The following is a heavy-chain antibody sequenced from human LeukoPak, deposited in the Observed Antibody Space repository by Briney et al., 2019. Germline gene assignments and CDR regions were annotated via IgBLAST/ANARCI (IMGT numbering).Heavy chain of an antibody. J-gene: IGHJ4*02. CDR2: ISSSSSYI. Sequence: GGSLRLSCAASGFTFSIYSMNWVRQAPGKGLEWVSSISSSSSYIYYADSVKGRFTISRDNAKNSLYLQMNSLRAEDTAVYYCAWGYSSSWYYFDYWGQGTLVTVSS. CDR1: GFTFSIYS. D-gene: IGHD6-13*01. CDR3: AWGYSSSWYYFDY. V-gene: IGHV3-21*01.